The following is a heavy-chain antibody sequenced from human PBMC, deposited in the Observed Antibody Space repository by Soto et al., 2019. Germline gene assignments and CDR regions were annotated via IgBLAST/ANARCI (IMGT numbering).Heavy chain of an antibody. CDR2: ISAHNGNT. Sequence: QVHLVQSGAEVKKPGASVKVSCQGSGYAFTTYGITWVRQAPGQGLEWMGWISAHNGNTNYAQKLQGRVTVTRDTATSKAYMELRSRRYDDSAVYYCARGRDGDYWGQGALVTVSS. J-gene: IGHJ4*02. CDR3: ARGRDGDY. V-gene: IGHV1-18*01. D-gene: IGHD6-6*01. CDR1: GYAFTTYG.